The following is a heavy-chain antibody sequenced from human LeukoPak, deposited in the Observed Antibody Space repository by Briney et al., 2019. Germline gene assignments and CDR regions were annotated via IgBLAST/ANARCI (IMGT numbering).Heavy chain of an antibody. V-gene: IGHV3-64*01. CDR1: GFTFSSYA. J-gene: IGHJ4*02. CDR2: ISSNGGST. Sequence: HPGGSLRLSCAASGFTFSSYAMHWVRQAPGKGLEYVSAISSNGGSTYYANSVKGRFTISRDNSKNTLYLQMGSLRAEDMAVYYCARAEQLDYWGQGTLVTVSS. CDR3: ARAEQLDY. D-gene: IGHD1-14*01.